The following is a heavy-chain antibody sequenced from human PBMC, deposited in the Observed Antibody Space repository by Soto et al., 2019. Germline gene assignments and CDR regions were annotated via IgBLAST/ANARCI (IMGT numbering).Heavy chain of an antibody. CDR3: ASLLRPFDY. J-gene: IGHJ4*02. CDR1: GYTFTGYY. Sequence: GASVKVSCKASGYTFTGYYMHWVRQAPGQGLEWMGWINPNSGGTNYAQKFQGRVTITADKSTSTAYMELSSLRSEDTAVYYCASLLRPFDYWGQGTLVTVSS. D-gene: IGHD1-26*01. CDR2: INPNSGGT. V-gene: IGHV1-2*02.